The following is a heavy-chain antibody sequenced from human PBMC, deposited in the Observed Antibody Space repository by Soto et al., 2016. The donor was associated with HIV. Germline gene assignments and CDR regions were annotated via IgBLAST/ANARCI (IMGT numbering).Heavy chain of an antibody. CDR1: GFTFSSYA. Sequence: EVQLLESGGGLVQPGGSLRLSCAASGFTFSSYAMSWVRQAPGKGLEWVSAISGSGGSTYYADSVKGRFTISRDNSKNTLYLQMNSLGAEDTAVYYCAKDSYGWDAFDVWGQGTMVTVSS. J-gene: IGHJ3*01. V-gene: IGHV3-23*01. D-gene: IGHD6-19*01. CDR2: ISGSGGST. CDR3: AKDSYGWDAFDV.